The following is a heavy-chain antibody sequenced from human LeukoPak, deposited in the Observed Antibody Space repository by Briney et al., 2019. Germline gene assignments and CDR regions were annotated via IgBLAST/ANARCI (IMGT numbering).Heavy chain of an antibody. CDR3: ASSSDSSGYYYFDY. CDR1: GFSFSDYY. J-gene: IGHJ4*02. CDR2: ISTSSSYT. D-gene: IGHD3-22*01. Sequence: PGGSLRLSCAASGFSFSDYYMSWIRQAPGKGLEWISYISTSSSYTDYVDSLKGRFTISRDNAKNSLYLQMNSLRAEDTAVYYCASSSDSSGYYYFDYWGQGTLVTVSS. V-gene: IGHV3-11*06.